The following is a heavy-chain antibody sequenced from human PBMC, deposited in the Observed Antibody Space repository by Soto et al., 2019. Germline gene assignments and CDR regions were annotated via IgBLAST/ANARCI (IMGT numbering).Heavy chain of an antibody. D-gene: IGHD3-16*01. J-gene: IGHJ4*02. CDR3: VADSSYGRHWVSHFDQ. CDR1: GFKFNYYA. CDR2: ISATSAKI. V-gene: IGHV3-48*02. Sequence: PGGSLRLSCAASGFKFNYYAMNWVRQVPGKGLEWVSYISATSAKIDYADSVKGRFTISRDNARNSLYLQMNSLRDEDTAVYHCVADSSYGRHWVSHFDQRGRGTLVTVS.